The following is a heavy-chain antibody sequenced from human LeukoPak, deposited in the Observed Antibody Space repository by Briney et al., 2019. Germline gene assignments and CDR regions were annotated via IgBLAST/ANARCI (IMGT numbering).Heavy chain of an antibody. Sequence: PGGSLRLSCAASGFTFSSYEMNWVRQAPGKGLEWVSYISSSGSIIHYADSVKGRFTISRDNAKNSLYLQMNSLRAEDTAVYYCARGRSAVNLSFDYWGQGTLVTVSS. V-gene: IGHV3-48*03. CDR1: GFTFSSYE. CDR3: ARGRSAVNLSFDY. CDR2: ISSSGSII. J-gene: IGHJ4*02. D-gene: IGHD3-3*01.